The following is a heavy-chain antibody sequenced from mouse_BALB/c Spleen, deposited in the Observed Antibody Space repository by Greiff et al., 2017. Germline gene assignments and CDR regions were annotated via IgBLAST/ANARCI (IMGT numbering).Heavy chain of an antibody. CDR2: IWAGGST. V-gene: IGHV2-9*02. D-gene: IGHD2-3*01. J-gene: IGHJ4*01. CDR3: ARGGWLLRIDYAMDY. CDR1: GFSLTSYG. Sequence: VKVVESGPGLVAPSQSLSITCTVSGFSLTSYGVHWVRQPPGKGLEWLGVIWAGGSTNYNSALMSRLSISKDNSKSQVFLKMNSLQTDDTAMYYCARGGWLLRIDYAMDYWGQGTSVTVSS.